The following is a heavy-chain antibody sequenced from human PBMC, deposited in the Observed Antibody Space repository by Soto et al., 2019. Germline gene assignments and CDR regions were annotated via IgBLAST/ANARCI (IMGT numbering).Heavy chain of an antibody. Sequence: QVQLVQSGAEVQNPGSSVKVSCKAPGGTFSSYAISWVRQAPGQGLEWMGGDIPIFDTPNYAQKFQGRVTFTADESTSTAYMELSSLRSDDTAVYYCARDRSGLFDYWGQGTLVTVSS. CDR2: DIPIFDTP. V-gene: IGHV1-69*01. CDR1: GGTFSSYA. D-gene: IGHD1-26*01. CDR3: ARDRSGLFDY. J-gene: IGHJ4*02.